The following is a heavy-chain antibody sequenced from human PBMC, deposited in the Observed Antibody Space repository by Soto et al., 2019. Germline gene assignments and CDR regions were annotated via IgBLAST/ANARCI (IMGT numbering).Heavy chain of an antibody. CDR2: ISAYNGNT. Sequence: QVQLVQSGAEVKKPGASVKVSCKASGYTFTSYGISWVRQAPGQGLEWMGWISAYNGNTNYAQKLQGRVTMTTDTSTSTAFKELRSLRSDDTAVYYCAKGSHSGYDLGGFGYWGQGTLVTVSS. CDR1: GYTFTSYG. D-gene: IGHD5-12*01. CDR3: AKGSHSGYDLGGFGY. J-gene: IGHJ4*02. V-gene: IGHV1-18*01.